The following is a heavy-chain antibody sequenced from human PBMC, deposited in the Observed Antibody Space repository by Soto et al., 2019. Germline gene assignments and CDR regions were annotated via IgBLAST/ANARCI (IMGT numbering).Heavy chain of an antibody. CDR1: YGSISVSNVF. Sequence: QLQLQESGPGLVKPWETLSLTCTVSYGSISVSNVFWGWVRQPPGKGLEWIGNIDYSGTAYFNPSLGTRVTFPVDTSKNQCSLTLYSVTAADTAVYYCARTTGRHLDFWGQGILVTVSS. J-gene: IGHJ4*02. CDR3: ARTTGRHLDF. CDR2: IDYSGTA. D-gene: IGHD4-4*01. V-gene: IGHV4-39*01.